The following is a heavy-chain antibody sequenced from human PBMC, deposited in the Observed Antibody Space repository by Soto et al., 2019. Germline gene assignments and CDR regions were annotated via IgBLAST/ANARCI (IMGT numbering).Heavy chain of an antibody. CDR2: IKSKTDGGTT. V-gene: IGHV3-15*07. Sequence: EVQLVESGGGLVKPGGSLRLSCAASGFTFSNAWMNWVRQAPGKGLEWVGRIKSKTDGGTTDYAAPVKGRFTISRYDSKNTLYLQMNSLKTEDTAVYYCTTDWGYCSGGSCYSPYYYGMDVWGQGTTVTVSS. CDR3: TTDWGYCSGGSCYSPYYYGMDV. CDR1: GFTFSNAW. D-gene: IGHD2-15*01. J-gene: IGHJ6*02.